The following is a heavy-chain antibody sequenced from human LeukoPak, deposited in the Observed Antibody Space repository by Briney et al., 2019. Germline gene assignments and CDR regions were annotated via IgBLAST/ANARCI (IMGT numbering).Heavy chain of an antibody. CDR1: GFAFSSYG. CDR3: VRQYYDIWSGYYTADYYFDD. D-gene: IGHD3-3*01. Sequence: PGGSLRLSCAASGFAFSSYGMNWVRQAPGKGLEWVSSISSRSSYIYYADSVKGRFTISRDNAKNSLYLQLNSLRAEDTAVYYCVRQYYDIWSGYYTADYYFDDWGQGTLVTVSS. CDR2: ISSRSSYI. J-gene: IGHJ4*02. V-gene: IGHV3-21*06.